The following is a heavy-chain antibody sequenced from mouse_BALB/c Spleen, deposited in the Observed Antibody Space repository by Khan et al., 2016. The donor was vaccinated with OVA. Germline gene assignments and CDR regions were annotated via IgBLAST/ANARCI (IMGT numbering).Heavy chain of an antibody. CDR1: GFSLTSYG. Sequence: QVQLQQSGPGLVAPSQSLSITCTVSGFSLTSYGVHWVRQPPGKGLEWLVVIWSDGSTNYNSVLKSRLSISKDNSKSQVFLKMNSLQTDDTAIYFCARGFDGYSSLYAVDYWGQGTSVTVSS. CDR2: IWSDGST. CDR3: ARGFDGYSSLYAVDY. D-gene: IGHD2-3*01. V-gene: IGHV2-6*02. J-gene: IGHJ4*01.